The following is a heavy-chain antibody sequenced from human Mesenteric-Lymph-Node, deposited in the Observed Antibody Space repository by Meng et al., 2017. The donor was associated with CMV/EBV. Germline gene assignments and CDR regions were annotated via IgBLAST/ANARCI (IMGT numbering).Heavy chain of an antibody. J-gene: IGHJ5*02. CDR3: VRENGPDASRGNRFDP. CDR2: INHDGSYT. CDR1: GFAFSGYW. V-gene: IGHV3-74*03. Sequence: GGSLRLSCAASGFAFSGYWMHWARQALGKGLVWVSRINHDGSYTTYADSVKGRFTISRDNAKNTLYLQMNTLRAEDTAVYYCVRENGPDASRGNRFDPWGQGTLVTVSS. D-gene: IGHD1-14*01.